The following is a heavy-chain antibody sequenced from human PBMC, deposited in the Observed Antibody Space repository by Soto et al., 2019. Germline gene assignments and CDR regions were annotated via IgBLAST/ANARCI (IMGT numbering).Heavy chain of an antibody. CDR2: ISGSGGST. D-gene: IGHD3-9*01. V-gene: IGHV3-23*01. J-gene: IGHJ4*02. CDR3: AKDQFRYYDILTGYPAAFDY. Sequence: LRLSCAASGFTFSSYAMSWVRQAPGKGLEWVSAISGSGGSTYYADSVKGRFTISRDNSKNTLYLQMNSLRAEDTAVYYCAKDQFRYYDILTGYPAAFDYWGQGTLVTAPQ. CDR1: GFTFSSYA.